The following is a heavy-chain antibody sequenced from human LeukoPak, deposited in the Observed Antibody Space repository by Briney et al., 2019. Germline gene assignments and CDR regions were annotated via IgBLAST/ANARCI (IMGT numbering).Heavy chain of an antibody. CDR2: ISSSSSYI. Sequence: GGSLRLSCAASGFTFSSYWMSWVRQAPGKGLEWVSSISSSSSYIYYADSVKGRFTISRDNSKNTLYLQMNSLRAEDTAVYYCAKAISVGATTDAADWGQRTLVTVSS. J-gene: IGHJ4*02. CDR3: AKAISVGATTDAAD. D-gene: IGHD1-26*01. CDR1: GFTFSSYW. V-gene: IGHV3-21*04.